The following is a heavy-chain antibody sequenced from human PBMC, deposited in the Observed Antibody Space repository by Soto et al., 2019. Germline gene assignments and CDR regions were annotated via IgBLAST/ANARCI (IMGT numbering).Heavy chain of an antibody. V-gene: IGHV4-34*01. J-gene: IGHJ4*02. CDR2: INHSGST. Sequence: SETLSLTCAVYGGSFSGYYWSWIRQPPGKGLEWIGEINHSGSTNYNPSLKSRVTISVDTSKNQFSLKLSSVTAADTAVYYCARETVVPAARVIDYWGQGTLVTVSS. CDR1: GGSFSGYY. D-gene: IGHD2-2*01. CDR3: ARETVVPAARVIDY.